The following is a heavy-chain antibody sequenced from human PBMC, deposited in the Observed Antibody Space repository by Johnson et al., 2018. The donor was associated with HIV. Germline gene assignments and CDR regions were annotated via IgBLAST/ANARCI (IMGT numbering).Heavy chain of an antibody. Sequence: QVQLVESGGGVVQPGRSLRLSCAASGFTFSSYAMHWVRQAPGKGLEWVAVISYDGSNKYYADSVKGRFTISRDNSKNTLYLQMNSLRAEDTAVYYCARDQGAGEVTRRVVVTPPARAFDVWGQGTMVTVSS. J-gene: IGHJ3*01. CDR1: GFTFSSYA. CDR2: ISYDGSNK. CDR3: ARDQGAGEVTRRVVVTPPARAFDV. V-gene: IGHV3-30*04. D-gene: IGHD3-22*01.